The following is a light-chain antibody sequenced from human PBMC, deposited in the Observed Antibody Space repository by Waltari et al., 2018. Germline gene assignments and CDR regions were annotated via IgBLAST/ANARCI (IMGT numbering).Light chain of an antibody. CDR3: SSYTGSDWV. CDR1: RSYIGGHPF. CDR2: EVT. Sequence: HSALTQPPSASGSPGQSVTISCTGTRSYIGGHPFVSWYQQHPGKAPKLIIYEVTKRPSGVPDRISASKSGNTASLTVSGLQADDEADYHCSSYTGSDWVFGGGTKLTVL. V-gene: IGLV2-8*01. J-gene: IGLJ3*02.